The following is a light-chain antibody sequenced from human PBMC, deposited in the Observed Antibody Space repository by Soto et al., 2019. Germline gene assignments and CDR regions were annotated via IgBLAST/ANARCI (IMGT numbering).Light chain of an antibody. CDR3: SSYAGSNNYV. J-gene: IGLJ1*01. CDR1: SSDVGGYKY. CDR2: AVS. V-gene: IGLV2-8*01. Sequence: QSALTQPPSASGSPGQSVTISCTGTSSDVGGYKYVSWYQQYPGKAPKLMIYAVSERPSGVPDRFSGSKSGNTASLTVSGLQAEDEADYYCSSYAGSNNYVFGTGTKVTRP.